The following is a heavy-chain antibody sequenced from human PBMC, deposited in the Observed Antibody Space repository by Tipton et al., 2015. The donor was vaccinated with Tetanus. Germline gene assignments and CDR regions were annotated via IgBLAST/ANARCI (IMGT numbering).Heavy chain of an antibody. Sequence: SLRLSCAASGFTFSSCEMNWVRQAPGKGLEWVSYITSRGSSIYYADSVKGRFTISRDNAKNSLYLQMNSLRAEGRAGYYCASDKRGGKEVAVTASSACYGTEAWGPGP. J-gene: IGHJ6*02. CDR1: GFTFSSCE. V-gene: IGHV3-48*03. D-gene: IGHD6-19*01. CDR2: ITSRGSSI. CDR3: ASDKRGGKEVAVTASSACYGTEA.